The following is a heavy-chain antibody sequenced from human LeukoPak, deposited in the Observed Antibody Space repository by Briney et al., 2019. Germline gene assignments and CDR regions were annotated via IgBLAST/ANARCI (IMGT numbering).Heavy chain of an antibody. CDR2: IYYSGST. CDR3: ATHYDSSADDAFDI. V-gene: IGHV4-59*01. CDR1: GGSISSYY. Sequence: SGTLSLTCAVSGGSISSYYWSWIRQPPGKGLEWIGYIYYSGSTNYNPSLKSRVTISVDTSKNQFSLKLSSVTAADTAVYYCATHYDSSADDAFDIWGQGTMVTVSS. D-gene: IGHD3-22*01. J-gene: IGHJ3*02.